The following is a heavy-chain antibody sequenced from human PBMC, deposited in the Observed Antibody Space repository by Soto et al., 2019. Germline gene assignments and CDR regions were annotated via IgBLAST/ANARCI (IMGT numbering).Heavy chain of an antibody. CDR3: AKEGPITNSYFDY. CDR2: ISYDGNVA. V-gene: IGHV3-30*18. Sequence: QVQLVESGGGVVQPGRSLRLSCAASGFTFSNYGMHWVRQAPGKGLEWVIVISYDGNVAYYADSVKGRFTISRDNSKNTLYLQMTSLRTEDTAMYYCAKEGPITNSYFDYWGQGTLVTVSS. CDR1: GFTFSNYG. J-gene: IGHJ4*02. D-gene: IGHD1-1*01.